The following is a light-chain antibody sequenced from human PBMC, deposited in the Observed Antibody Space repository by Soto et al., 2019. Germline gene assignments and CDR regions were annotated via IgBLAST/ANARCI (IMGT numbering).Light chain of an antibody. Sequence: LTQPASVSGSPGQSITISCTGTSSDVGGYNYVSWYQQHPGKAPKLMIYEVSNRPSGVSNRFSGSKSGNTASLTISGLQAEDEADYYCSSYTSSSPYVFGTGTKVTVL. CDR3: SSYTSSSPYV. J-gene: IGLJ1*01. CDR1: SSDVGGYNY. CDR2: EVS. V-gene: IGLV2-14*01.